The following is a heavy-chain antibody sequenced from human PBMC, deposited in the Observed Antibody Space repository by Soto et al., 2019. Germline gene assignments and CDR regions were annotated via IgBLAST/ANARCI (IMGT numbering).Heavy chain of an antibody. CDR1: GFSLNTRGMS. D-gene: IGHD2-21*01. Sequence: SGPTLVNPTQTLTLTCTFSGFSLNTRGMSVSWIRQPPGKALEWLAVIDWDDDKYYSTSLKTRLTISKDTSKNQVVLTMTNMDPVDTATYYCAQVIEGGGPAEDDYWGQGTLVTVSS. CDR3: AQVIEGGGPAEDDY. J-gene: IGHJ4*02. CDR2: IDWDDDK. V-gene: IGHV2-70*13.